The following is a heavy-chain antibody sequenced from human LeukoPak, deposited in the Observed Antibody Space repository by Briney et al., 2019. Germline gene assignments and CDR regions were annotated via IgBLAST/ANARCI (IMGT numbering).Heavy chain of an antibody. J-gene: IGHJ4*02. CDR1: GFTFSSYA. V-gene: IGHV3-30*01. CDR2: ISYDGSNK. Sequence: PGGSLRLSRAASGFTFSSYAMHWLRQARGKGLEWVAVISYDGSNKYYAYSVKGRFTISRDNSKNTLYLQMNSLRAEDTAVYYCARDLLATWYYYDSSGYMGDWGQGTLVTVSS. D-gene: IGHD3-22*01. CDR3: ARDLLATWYYYDSSGYMGD.